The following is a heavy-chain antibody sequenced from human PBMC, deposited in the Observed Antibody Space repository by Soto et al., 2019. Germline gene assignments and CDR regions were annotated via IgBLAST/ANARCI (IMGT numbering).Heavy chain of an antibody. CDR1: GGSFSCYY. CDR3: ARGISYGLWFGELGAFDI. Sequence: SETLSLTCAVYGGSFSCYYWSWIRQPPGKGLEWIGETNHSGSTNYNPSLKSRVTISVDTSKNQFSLKLSSVTAADTAVYYCARGISYGLWFGELGAFDIWGQGTMVTVSS. J-gene: IGHJ3*02. CDR2: TNHSGST. V-gene: IGHV4-34*01. D-gene: IGHD3-10*01.